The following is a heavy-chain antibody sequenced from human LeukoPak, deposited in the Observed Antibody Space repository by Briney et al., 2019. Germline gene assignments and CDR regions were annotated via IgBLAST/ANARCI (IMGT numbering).Heavy chain of an antibody. J-gene: IGHJ4*02. CDR1: GGTFSSYA. V-gene: IGHV1-18*01. D-gene: IGHD3-3*01. CDR3: ARDGKGRYDFRENDY. CDR2: ISAYNGNS. Sequence: EASVKVSCKASGGTFSSYAISWVRQAPGQGLEWMGWISAYNGNSNYAENLQGRVTMTTDTSTNTAYLELRSLRSDDTAVYYCARDGKGRYDFRENDYWGQGTLVTVSS.